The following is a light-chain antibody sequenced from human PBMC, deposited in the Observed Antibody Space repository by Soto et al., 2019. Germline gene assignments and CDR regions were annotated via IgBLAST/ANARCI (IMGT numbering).Light chain of an antibody. J-gene: IGKJ2*01. CDR1: QSTSSW. Sequence: DILRTQSPSTLSASVGDRVTITCRASQSTSSWLAWYQQKPGQAPKLLIYKASILERGVPSRFSGSGSGTEFTLTISRLQPDEFATYYCQKYNSLYTFGQGTKLEIK. CDR3: QKYNSLYT. V-gene: IGKV1-5*03. CDR2: KAS.